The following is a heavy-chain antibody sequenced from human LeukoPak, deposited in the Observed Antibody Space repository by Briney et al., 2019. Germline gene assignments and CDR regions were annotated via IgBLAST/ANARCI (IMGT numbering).Heavy chain of an antibody. CDR1: GFSFSLYT. CDR2: ISSSGVTT. D-gene: IGHD3-3*01. J-gene: IGHJ6*03. V-gene: IGHV3-48*04. CDR3: ASYYDYWSAYKPDYMDV. Sequence: AGGSLRLSCAAYGFSFSLYTMNWVRQAPGKGLEWVSFISSSGVTTECAESVKGRFTVSRDNTKKSLFLQMNSLSAEDTAVYYCASYYDYWSAYKPDYMDVWGKGTTVIVSS.